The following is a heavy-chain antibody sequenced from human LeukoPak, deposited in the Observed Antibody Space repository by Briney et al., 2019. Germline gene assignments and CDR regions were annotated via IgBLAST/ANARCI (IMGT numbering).Heavy chain of an antibody. CDR3: AKTSDYYDSSGYFDY. CDR1: GFTFSSYA. J-gene: IGHJ4*02. D-gene: IGHD3-22*01. V-gene: IGHV3-23*01. CDR2: ISGSGGST. Sequence: GGSLRLSCAASGFTFSSYAMSWVRQAPGKGLEWVSTISGSGGSTFFADSVKGRFTISRDNSKNTLYLQMNSLRAEDTDVYYCAKTSDYYDSSGYFDYWGQGTLVTVSS.